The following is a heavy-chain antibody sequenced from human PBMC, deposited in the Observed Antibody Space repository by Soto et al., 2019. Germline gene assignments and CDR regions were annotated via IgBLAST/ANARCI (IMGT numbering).Heavy chain of an antibody. CDR1: GFSFSNYG. J-gene: IGHJ5*02. V-gene: IGHV3-30*18. D-gene: IGHD2-2*01. CDR2: VSSDGNNK. CDR3: AKDRVIQLLPIWPDP. Sequence: LRLSCVASGFSFSNYGMHWVRQAPGKGLEWVAFVSSDGNNKYYAESVKGRFTISRDNAKNTLYLQVDRLTVDDTAVYYCAKDRVIQLLPIWPDPWGQGTLVTVSS.